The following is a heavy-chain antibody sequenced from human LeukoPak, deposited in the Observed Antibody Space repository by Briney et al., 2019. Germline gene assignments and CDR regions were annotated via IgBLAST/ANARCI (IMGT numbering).Heavy chain of an antibody. Sequence: XGSLRLSCAASGFTFSSYAMSWVRQAPGKGLEWVSAISGSGGSTYYADSVKGRFTISRDNSKNTLYLQMNSLRAEDTAVYYCAKDYYDSSGYYYGFDYWGQGTLVTVSS. J-gene: IGHJ4*02. V-gene: IGHV3-23*01. CDR3: AKDYYDSSGYYYGFDY. D-gene: IGHD3-22*01. CDR1: GFTFSSYA. CDR2: ISGSGGST.